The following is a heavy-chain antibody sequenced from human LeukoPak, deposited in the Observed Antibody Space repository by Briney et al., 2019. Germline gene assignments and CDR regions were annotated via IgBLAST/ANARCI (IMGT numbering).Heavy chain of an antibody. CDR2: ISGSGGNT. D-gene: IGHD3-10*01. CDR3: AKVPSLYYYGSGVFDP. CDR1: GFTFSNYA. Sequence: PGGSLRLSCAASGFTFSNYAMSWVRQAPGKGLEWVSVISGSGGNTYYADSVKGRFTISRDNSKNTLYLQMNSLRAEDTAVYYCAKVPSLYYYGSGVFDPWGQGTLVTVSS. J-gene: IGHJ5*02. V-gene: IGHV3-23*01.